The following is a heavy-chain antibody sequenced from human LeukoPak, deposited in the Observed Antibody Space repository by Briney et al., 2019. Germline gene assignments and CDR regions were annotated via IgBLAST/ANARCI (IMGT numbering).Heavy chain of an antibody. Sequence: PGGSLRLSCAASGFTFSSYAMSWVRQAPGEGLEWVSAISGSGGSTYYADSVKGRFTISRDNSKNTLYLQMNSLRAEDTAVYYCAKTQYSGSYYGFDYWGQGTLVTVSS. J-gene: IGHJ4*02. CDR2: ISGSGGST. CDR3: AKTQYSGSYYGFDY. CDR1: GFTFSSYA. D-gene: IGHD1-26*01. V-gene: IGHV3-23*01.